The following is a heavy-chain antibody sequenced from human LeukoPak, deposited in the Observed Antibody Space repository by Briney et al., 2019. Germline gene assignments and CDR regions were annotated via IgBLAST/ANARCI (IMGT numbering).Heavy chain of an antibody. CDR3: AKDLGEARDYFDS. CDR1: GFTFSSYS. D-gene: IGHD3-10*01. J-gene: IGHJ4*02. V-gene: IGHV3-30*18. Sequence: GGSLRLSCAASGFTFSSYSMTWVRQAPGKGLEWVTIVSHDGSKKFYADSVKGRFTISRDNSKNTVYLQMNSLRAEDTAVYYCAKDLGEARDYFDSWGQGTLVTVSS. CDR2: VSHDGSKK.